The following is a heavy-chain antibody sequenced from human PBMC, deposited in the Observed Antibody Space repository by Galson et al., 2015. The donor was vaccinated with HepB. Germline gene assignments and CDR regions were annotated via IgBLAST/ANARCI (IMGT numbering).Heavy chain of an antibody. Sequence: SLRLSCAASGFTFSNYGMHRVRQAPGKGLEWVAVISYDGSNKYYADSVKGRFTISRDNSKNTLYLQMNSLRVEDTALYYCAKDPYLYSALAGTMAGFDYWGQGTLVTVSS. CDR2: ISYDGSNK. J-gene: IGHJ4*02. V-gene: IGHV3-30*18. D-gene: IGHD6-19*01. CDR1: GFTFSNYG. CDR3: AKDPYLYSALAGTMAGFDY.